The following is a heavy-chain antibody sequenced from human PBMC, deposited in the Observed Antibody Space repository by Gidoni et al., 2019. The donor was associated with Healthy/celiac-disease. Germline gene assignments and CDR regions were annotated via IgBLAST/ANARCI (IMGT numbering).Heavy chain of an antibody. CDR2: IWYDGSNK. V-gene: IGHV3-33*01. CDR3: AREQPGAFDI. J-gene: IGHJ3*02. Sequence: TFSSYGMHWVLQAPGKGLEWVAVIWYDGSNKYYADSVKGRFTISRDNSKNTLYLQMNSLRAEDTAVYYCAREQPGAFDIWGQGTMVTVSS. CDR1: TFSSYG.